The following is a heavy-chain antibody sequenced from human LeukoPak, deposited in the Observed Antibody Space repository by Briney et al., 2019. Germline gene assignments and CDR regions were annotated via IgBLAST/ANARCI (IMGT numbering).Heavy chain of an antibody. CDR2: ISTNSSYI. J-gene: IGHJ4*01. CDR1: GFTFNTYW. D-gene: IGHD4-17*01. CDR3: AREARGAGFDF. Sequence: PGGSLRLSCAASGFTFNTYWMHWVRQAPGKGLEWVSSISTNSSYIYYADSVKGRFTISRDNAKNSLYLQMNSLRAEDTAVYYCAREARGAGFDFWGHGALVSVSS. V-gene: IGHV3-21*01.